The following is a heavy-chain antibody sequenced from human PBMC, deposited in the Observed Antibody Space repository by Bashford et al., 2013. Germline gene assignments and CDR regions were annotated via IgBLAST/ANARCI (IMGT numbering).Heavy chain of an antibody. V-gene: IGHV1-46*01. Sequence: ASVKVSCKTSGYTFTNYYIHWVRQAPGQGLEWMGIINPGGSGTSYARKFQGRVTMSSDTSTSTVYIDLSSLRSEDTAVYYCARPLYDSSTLVDLYFDYWGPGTLVTVSS. CDR1: GYTFTNYY. J-gene: IGHJ4*02. CDR2: INPGGSGT. CDR3: ARPLYDSSTLVDLYFDY. D-gene: IGHD3-22*01.